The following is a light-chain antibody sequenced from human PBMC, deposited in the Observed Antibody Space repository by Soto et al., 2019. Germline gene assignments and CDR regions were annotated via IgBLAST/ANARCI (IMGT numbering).Light chain of an antibody. J-gene: IGKJ1*01. CDR1: QSVSSN. V-gene: IGKV3-15*01. CDR3: QQYDNWPQT. CDR2: DAS. Sequence: EIVMTQSPATLSLSPGERATLSCRASQSVSSNFAWFQQKPGQSPRLLIYDASTRATGIPARFSGSGSWTEFTLTISSLQSEDFAVYYCQQYDNWPQTFGQGTKVEIK.